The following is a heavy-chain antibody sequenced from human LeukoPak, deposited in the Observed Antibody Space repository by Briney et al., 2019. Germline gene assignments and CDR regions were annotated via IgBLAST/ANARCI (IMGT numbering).Heavy chain of an antibody. V-gene: IGHV4-59*11. Sequence: SETLSLTCNVSGGSLSSHYWSWIRQPPGKGLEWICYIYYSGHTTYNPSLKSRVTISIDTSKNQFSLRMSSVTAADTAVYYCASSLWFGDLYWFDLWGQGTLVAVSS. D-gene: IGHD3-10*01. J-gene: IGHJ5*02. CDR2: IYYSGHT. CDR1: GGSLSSHY. CDR3: ASSLWFGDLYWFDL.